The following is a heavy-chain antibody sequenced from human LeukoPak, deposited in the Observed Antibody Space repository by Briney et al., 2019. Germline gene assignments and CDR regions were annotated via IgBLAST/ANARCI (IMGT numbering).Heavy chain of an antibody. Sequence: GRSLRLSCAASGFTFDNYAMHWVRQAPGKGLEWVSGISWDSGSVEYADSVKGRFIISRDNAKSSLFLQMSSLRAEDTALHYCVKEPTERYYIDYWGQGTLVTVSS. CDR1: GFTFDNYA. CDR2: ISWDSGSV. V-gene: IGHV3-9*01. CDR3: VKEPTERYYIDY. J-gene: IGHJ4*02. D-gene: IGHD1-1*01.